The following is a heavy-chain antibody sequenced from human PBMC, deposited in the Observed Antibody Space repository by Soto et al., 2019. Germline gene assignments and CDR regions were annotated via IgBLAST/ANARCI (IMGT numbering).Heavy chain of an antibody. CDR3: ARGRGVVVPAAIKLGDYYMDV. CDR2: INHSGST. D-gene: IGHD2-2*01. V-gene: IGHV4-34*01. Sequence: PSETLSLTCAVYGGSFSGYYWSWIRQPPGKGLEWIGEINHSGSTNYNPSLKSRVTISVDTSKNQFSLKLSSVTAADTAVYYCARGRGVVVPAAIKLGDYYMDVWGKGTTVTVSS. CDR1: GGSFSGYY. J-gene: IGHJ6*03.